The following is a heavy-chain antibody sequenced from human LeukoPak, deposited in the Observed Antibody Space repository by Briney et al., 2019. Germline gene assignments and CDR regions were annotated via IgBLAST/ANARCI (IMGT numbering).Heavy chain of an antibody. CDR3: AREGASWGFT. CDR2: IHSSGGT. Sequence: SETLSLTCTVSGDSLSSGRYYWSWIRQPAGKGLEWIGRIHSSGGTEYYPSLKRRVTISVDTAKNQFSLKLASVTAADTAVYYCAREGASWGFTWGQGTLVTVSS. CDR1: GDSLSSGRYY. V-gene: IGHV4-61*02. D-gene: IGHD2-2*01. J-gene: IGHJ5*02.